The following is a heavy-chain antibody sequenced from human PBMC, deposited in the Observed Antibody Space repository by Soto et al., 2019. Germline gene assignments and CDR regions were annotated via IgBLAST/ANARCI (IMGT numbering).Heavy chain of an antibody. V-gene: IGHV3-7*01. D-gene: IGHD6-19*01. J-gene: IGHJ4*02. Sequence: EMKLEESGVGLVQTGGSLRLSCAVSGFTFSGYWMRWVRQSPGRGLEGVANIKDDGSQTYYVGSVRGRFTISRDNGQNSLYLHMNSLRVEDTAVYYCATAVRGSAWSYWGQGTLVTVSS. CDR3: ATAVRGSAWSY. CDR1: GFTFSGYW. CDR2: IKDDGSQT.